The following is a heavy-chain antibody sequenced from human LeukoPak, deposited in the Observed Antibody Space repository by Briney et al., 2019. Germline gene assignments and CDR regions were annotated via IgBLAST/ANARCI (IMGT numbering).Heavy chain of an antibody. CDR2: INPGGSHI. D-gene: IGHD5-18*01. CDR1: GYSFTNYW. J-gene: IGHJ5*02. Sequence: GESLKISCKGSGYSFTNYWIAWVRQMPGKGLEWMGAINPGGSHINDSPSFQGQVTISTDKSISTAYLQWSSLKASDTAIYYCARKNPTALRNNWFDPWGQGTLVTVSS. CDR3: ARKNPTALRNNWFDP. V-gene: IGHV5-51*01.